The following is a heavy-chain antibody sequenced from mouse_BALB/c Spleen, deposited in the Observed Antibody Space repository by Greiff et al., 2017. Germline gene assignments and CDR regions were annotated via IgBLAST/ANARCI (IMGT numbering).Heavy chain of an antibody. Sequence: EVKLMESGPSLVKPSQTLSLTCSVTGDSITSGYWNWIRKFPGNKLEYMGYISYSGSTYYNPSLKSRISITRDTSKNQYYLQLNSVTTEDTATYYCARRGYGYDAMDYWGQGTSVTVSS. D-gene: IGHD1-2*01. CDR2: ISYSGST. CDR3: ARRGYGYDAMDY. J-gene: IGHJ4*01. CDR1: GDSITSGY. V-gene: IGHV3-8*02.